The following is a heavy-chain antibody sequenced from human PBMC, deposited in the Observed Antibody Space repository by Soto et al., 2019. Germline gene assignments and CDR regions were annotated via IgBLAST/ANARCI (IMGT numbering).Heavy chain of an antibody. CDR2: INGHNGKT. V-gene: IGHV1-18*01. CDR1: GYTFNDYG. CDR3: ARDLAWGSGRDVVSEDWLDP. Sequence: QVHLVQSGAEVKKPGASVKVSCKASGYTFNDYGITWVRQAPGQGLEWMGWINGHNGKTIYGQKFQGRVTMTTDTFTSPANMELRSLRSDDTAVYYCARDLAWGSGRDVVSEDWLDPWGQGTLVTVSS. J-gene: IGHJ5*02. D-gene: IGHD3-10*01.